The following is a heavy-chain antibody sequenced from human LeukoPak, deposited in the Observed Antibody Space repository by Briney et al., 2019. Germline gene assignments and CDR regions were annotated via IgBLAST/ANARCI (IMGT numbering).Heavy chain of an antibody. Sequence: PGGSLRLSCAASGFTFSSYAMHWVRQAPGKGLEWVAVISYDGSNKYYADSVKGRFTISRDNSKNTLYLQMNSLRAEDTAVYYCAKGGSRLYDAFDIWGQGTMVTVSS. CDR2: ISYDGSNK. D-gene: IGHD3-10*01. J-gene: IGHJ3*02. V-gene: IGHV3-30-3*01. CDR1: GFTFSSYA. CDR3: AKGGSRLYDAFDI.